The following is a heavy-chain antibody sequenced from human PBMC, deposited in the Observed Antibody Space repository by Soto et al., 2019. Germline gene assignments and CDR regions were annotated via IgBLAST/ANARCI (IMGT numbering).Heavy chain of an antibody. V-gene: IGHV3-30*18. CDR2: ISYDGNKK. J-gene: IGHJ6*02. Sequence: GGSLRLSCTASEFIFSNYGMHWVRQAPGKGLEWLVSISYDGNKKFDIDAVKGRFTISRDNPKNTLYLQMNSLRPDDTAVYYCAKDVGSNDYYFYGMDVWGQGTTVTVSS. D-gene: IGHD1-26*01. CDR1: EFIFSNYG. CDR3: AKDVGSNDYYFYGMDV.